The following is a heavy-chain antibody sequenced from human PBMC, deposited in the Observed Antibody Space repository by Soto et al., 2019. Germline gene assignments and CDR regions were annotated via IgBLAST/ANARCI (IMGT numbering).Heavy chain of an antibody. D-gene: IGHD6-13*01. CDR1: GYIFTNYY. J-gene: IGHJ4*02. CDR3: ARDLAAAAY. V-gene: IGHV1-46*01. Sequence: ASVKVSCKASGYIFTNYYIRWVRQAPGQGLEWMAIINPLPTSGSTNYAQKFQGRVTVTRDTSTSTVYLELSSLRSDDTAVYYCARDLAAAAYWSQGTLVTVSS. CDR2: INPLPTSGST.